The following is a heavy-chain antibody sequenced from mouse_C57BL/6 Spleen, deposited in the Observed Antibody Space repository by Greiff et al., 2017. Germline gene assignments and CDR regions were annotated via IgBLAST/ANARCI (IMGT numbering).Heavy chain of an antibody. J-gene: IGHJ1*03. V-gene: IGHV5-9-1*02. CDR2: ISSGGDYI. D-gene: IGHD1-1*01. Sequence: EVQGVESGEGLVKPGGSLKLSCAASGFTFSSYAMSWVRQTPEKRLEWVAYISSGGDYIYYADTVKGRFTISRDNARNTLYLQMSSLKSEDTAMYYCTRDRYYYGSDWYVDVWGTGTTVTVSS. CDR3: TRDRYYYGSDWYVDV. CDR1: GFTFSSYA.